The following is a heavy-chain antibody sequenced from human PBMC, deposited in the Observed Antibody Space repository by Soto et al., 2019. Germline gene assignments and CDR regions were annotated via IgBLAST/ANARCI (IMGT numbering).Heavy chain of an antibody. CDR2: IIPSFGRT. V-gene: IGHV1-46*01. D-gene: IGHD1-7*01. CDR1: GYTFASYY. CDR3: ARALYRNYVFDY. Sequence: ASVKVSCKASGYTFASYYIHWVRQAPGQGLEWMGKIIPSFGRTSYAQKFQGRVTITADESTSTANMELSSLRSEYTAVYYCARALYRNYVFDYWGQGTLVTVSS. J-gene: IGHJ4*02.